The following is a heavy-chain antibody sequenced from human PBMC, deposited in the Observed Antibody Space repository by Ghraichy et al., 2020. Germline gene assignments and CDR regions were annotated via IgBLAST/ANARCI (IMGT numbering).Heavy chain of an antibody. D-gene: IGHD5-18*01. CDR3: ARVADTAMDLDY. CDR2: IYHSGST. CDR1: GYSISSGYY. Sequence: SETLSLTCTVSGYSISSGYYWGWIRQPPGKGLEWIGSIYHSGSTYYNPSLKSRVTISVDTSKNQFSLKLSSVTAADTAVYYCARVADTAMDLDYWGQGTLVTVSS. J-gene: IGHJ4*02. V-gene: IGHV4-38-2*02.